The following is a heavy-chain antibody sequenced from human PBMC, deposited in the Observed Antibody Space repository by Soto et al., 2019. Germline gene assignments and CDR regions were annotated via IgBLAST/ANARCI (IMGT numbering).Heavy chain of an antibody. CDR3: AKGSYEADVLLWFGGFDY. Sequence: QVQLVESGGGVVQPGRSLRLSCAASGFTFSSYGMHWVRQAPGKGLEWVAVISYDGSNKYYADSVKGRFTISRDNSKNTLYLQMNSLRAGDTAVYYCAKGSYEADVLLWFGGFDYWGQGTLVTVSS. CDR2: ISYDGSNK. CDR1: GFTFSSYG. V-gene: IGHV3-30*18. J-gene: IGHJ4*02. D-gene: IGHD3-10*01.